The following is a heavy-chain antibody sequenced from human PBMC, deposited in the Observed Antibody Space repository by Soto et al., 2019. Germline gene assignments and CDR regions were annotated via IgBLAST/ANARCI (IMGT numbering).Heavy chain of an antibody. J-gene: IGHJ4*02. V-gene: IGHV4-31*03. CDR3: AREPLT. CDR2: IYYSGST. Sequence: QVQLQESGPGLVKPSQTLSLTCTVSGGSVSSGGYYWTWIRQHPVKGLEWIGYIYYSGSTYYKPSPQSRVNMSVDTSKDQFSLKLSSVTAADTALFYCAREPLTGGQGTLVTVSS. CDR1: GGSVSSGGYY.